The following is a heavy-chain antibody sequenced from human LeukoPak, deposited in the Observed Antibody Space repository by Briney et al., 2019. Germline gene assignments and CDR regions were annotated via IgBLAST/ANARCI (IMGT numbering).Heavy chain of an antibody. Sequence: GESLKISCKGSGYSFTSYWIGCLRPMPGKGLEWMGIIYPGDSDTRYSSSFQGQVTISADKSISTAYLQWSSLKASDTAMYYCARQSYDYYGSGSHDYWGQGTLVTVSS. CDR1: GYSFTSYW. CDR3: ARQSYDYYGSGSHDY. D-gene: IGHD3-10*01. CDR2: IYPGDSDT. V-gene: IGHV5-51*01. J-gene: IGHJ4*02.